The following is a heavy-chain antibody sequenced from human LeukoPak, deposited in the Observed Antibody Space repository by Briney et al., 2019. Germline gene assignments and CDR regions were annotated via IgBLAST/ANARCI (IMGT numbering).Heavy chain of an antibody. Sequence: GGSLRLSCGAAGFAFSNYAMTWVRQAPGKGLEWVSSIYGNSKKTFYADSVKGRFTISRDNAKNTLYLQMNSLRAEDTAVYYCVQSELRPFKAFDWGQGTQVTVSS. CDR2: IYGNSKKT. D-gene: IGHD1-14*01. CDR1: GFAFSNYA. CDR3: VQSELRPFKAFD. J-gene: IGHJ1*01. V-gene: IGHV3-23*01.